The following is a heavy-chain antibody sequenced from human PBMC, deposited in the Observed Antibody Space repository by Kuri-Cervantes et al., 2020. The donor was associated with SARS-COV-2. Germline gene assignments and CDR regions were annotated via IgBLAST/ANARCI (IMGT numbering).Heavy chain of an antibody. V-gene: IGHV1-69*05. CDR2: IIPIFGTA. D-gene: IGHD3-16*02. CDR1: GYTFISYD. Sequence: SVKVSCKASGYTFISYDINWVRQATGKGLEWMGGIIPIFGTANYAQKFQGRVTITTDESTSTAYMELSSLRSEDTAVYYCARVSSEDYYYYYMDVWGKGTTVTVSS. J-gene: IGHJ6*03. CDR3: ARVSSEDYYYYYMDV.